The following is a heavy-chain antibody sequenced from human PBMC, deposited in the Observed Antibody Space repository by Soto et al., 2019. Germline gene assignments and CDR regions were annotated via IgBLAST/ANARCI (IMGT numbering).Heavy chain of an antibody. Sequence: PSGSLALACAASGVTISSTRDAWVWNRQHAGKGMEWIGSIYYSGSNYYNPSLKSQVNILVDTSKNQFSLKLSSVTAADKAVYYCARHMAQGWTLMDVRGQGTTGTRSS. CDR1: GVTISSTRDA. J-gene: IGHJ6*02. CDR3: ARHMAQGWTLMDV. D-gene: IGHD3-10*01. V-gene: IGHV4-39*01. CDR2: IYYSGSN.